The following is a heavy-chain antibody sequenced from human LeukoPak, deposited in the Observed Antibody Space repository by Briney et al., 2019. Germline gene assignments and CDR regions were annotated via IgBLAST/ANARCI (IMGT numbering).Heavy chain of an antibody. D-gene: IGHD1-26*01. CDR1: GFTFSSYA. CDR2: ISGSGGST. J-gene: IGHJ5*02. Sequence: GGSLRLSCAASGFTFSSYAMSWVRQAPGEGLEWVSAISGSGGSTYYADSVKGRFTISRDNSKNTLYLQMNSLRAEDTAVYYCARVVTGPIVGARVDWFDPWGQGTLVTVSS. CDR3: ARVVTGPIVGARVDWFDP. V-gene: IGHV3-23*01.